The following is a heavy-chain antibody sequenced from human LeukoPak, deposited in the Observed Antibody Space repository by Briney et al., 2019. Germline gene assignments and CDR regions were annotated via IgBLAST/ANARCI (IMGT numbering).Heavy chain of an antibody. V-gene: IGHV3-74*01. CDR2: INSDGSST. CDR1: GFTFSSYW. J-gene: IGHJ4*02. D-gene: IGHD2-2*01. Sequence: GGSLRLSCAASGFTFSSYWMHWVHQAPGKGLVWVSRINSDGSSTSYADSVKGRFTISRDNARNTLYLQMNSLRAEDTAVYYCARDAEYAFYFDYWGQGTLVTVSS. CDR3: ARDAEYAFYFDY.